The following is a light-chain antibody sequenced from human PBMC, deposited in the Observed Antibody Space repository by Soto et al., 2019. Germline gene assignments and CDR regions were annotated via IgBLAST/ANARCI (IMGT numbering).Light chain of an antibody. CDR2: AAS. Sequence: ILVTQSPAFLSNTVGDRVTINCRASQGISNYLAWYQQKPGKAPKLLIYAASTLQSGVPSSFSGSGSGTEFTLTISSLQPEDFATYYCQQLNSYPITFGQGARLEIK. CDR3: QQLNSYPIT. J-gene: IGKJ5*01. V-gene: IGKV1-9*01. CDR1: QGISNY.